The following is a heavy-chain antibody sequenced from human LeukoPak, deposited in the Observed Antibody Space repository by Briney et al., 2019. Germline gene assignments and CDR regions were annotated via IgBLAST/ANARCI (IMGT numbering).Heavy chain of an antibody. J-gene: IGHJ3*02. CDR2: MNPNSGNT. CDR3: ASSLGCSSTSCYLDAFDI. CDR1: GYTFTSYD. Sequence: ASVKVSCKASGYTFTSYDINWVRQATGQGLEWMGWMNPNSGNTGYAQKFQGRATMTRNTSISTAYMELSSLRSEDTAVYYCASSLGCSSTSCYLDAFDIWGQGTMVTVSS. V-gene: IGHV1-8*01. D-gene: IGHD2-2*01.